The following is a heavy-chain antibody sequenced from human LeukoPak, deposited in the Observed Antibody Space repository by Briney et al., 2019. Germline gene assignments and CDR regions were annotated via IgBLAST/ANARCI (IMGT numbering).Heavy chain of an antibody. CDR2: IRYDGSNK. V-gene: IGHV3-30*02. Sequence: PRGCLRLSCAASGFTFSSYGMHWVRQAPGKGLEWVAFIRYDGSNKYYADSVKGRLTISRDNSKNTLYLQMNSLRAEDTAVYYCAISVAVAGPPVDYWGQGTLVTVSS. CDR3: AISVAVAGPPVDY. J-gene: IGHJ4*02. CDR1: GFTFSSYG. D-gene: IGHD6-19*01.